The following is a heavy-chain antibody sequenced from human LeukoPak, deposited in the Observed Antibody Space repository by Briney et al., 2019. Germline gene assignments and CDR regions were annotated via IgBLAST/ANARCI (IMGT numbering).Heavy chain of an antibody. CDR1: GFTVSSNY. D-gene: IGHD3-3*01. Sequence: GGSLRLSCAASGFTVSSNYMTWVRQAPGKGLEWVSVIYSGGSTYYADSVKGLFTISRDNSENTLYLHMNSLRAEDTAVYYCARATFWSGYQRDSWYMDVWGKGTTVTVSS. CDR3: ARATFWSGYQRDSWYMDV. CDR2: IYSGGST. J-gene: IGHJ6*03. V-gene: IGHV3-66*02.